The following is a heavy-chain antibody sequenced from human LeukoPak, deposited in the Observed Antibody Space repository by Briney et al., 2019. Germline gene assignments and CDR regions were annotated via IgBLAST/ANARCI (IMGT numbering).Heavy chain of an antibody. J-gene: IGHJ4*02. D-gene: IGHD2/OR15-2a*01. CDR3: VSFYETY. CDR2: INSDGSWT. CDR1: GFTFRTYA. Sequence: PGGSLRLSCAASGFTFRTYAMGWVRQVPGKGLVWVSHINSDGSWTSYADSVKGRFTISKDNAKNTVYLQMNSLRAEDTAVYYCVSFYETYWGRGTLVTVSS. V-gene: IGHV3-74*01.